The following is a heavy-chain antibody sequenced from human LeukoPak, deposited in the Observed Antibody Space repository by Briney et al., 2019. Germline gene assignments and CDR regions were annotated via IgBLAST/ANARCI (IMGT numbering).Heavy chain of an antibody. V-gene: IGHV4-39*01. CDR3: ARRRYSGYEDDY. Sequence: SETLSLTCTVSGGSISSSSYYWGWIRQPPGKGLEWIGSIYYSGSTYYNPSLKSRVTISVDTSKNQFSLKLSSVTAADTAVYYCARRRYSGYEDDYWGQGTLVTVSS. CDR1: GGSISSSSYY. CDR2: IYYSGST. D-gene: IGHD5-12*01. J-gene: IGHJ4*02.